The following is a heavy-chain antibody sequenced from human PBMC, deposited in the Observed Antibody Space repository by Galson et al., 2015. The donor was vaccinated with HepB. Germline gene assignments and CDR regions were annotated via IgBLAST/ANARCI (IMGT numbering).Heavy chain of an antibody. D-gene: IGHD3-10*01. V-gene: IGHV4-34*01. CDR1: GGSFSGYY. CDR2: INHSGST. J-gene: IGHJ4*02. Sequence: TLSLTCAVYGGSFSGYYWSWIRQPPGKGLEWIGEINHSGSTNYNPSLKSRVTISVDTSKNQSSLKLSSVTAADTAVYYCARGSLGDGSGSYYPDYWGQGTLVTVSS. CDR3: ARGSLGDGSGSYYPDY.